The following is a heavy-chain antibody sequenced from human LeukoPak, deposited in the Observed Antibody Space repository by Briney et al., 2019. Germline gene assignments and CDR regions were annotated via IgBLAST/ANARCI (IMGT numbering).Heavy chain of an antibody. CDR1: GGSFSGYY. J-gene: IGHJ5*02. D-gene: IGHD2-2*02. CDR2: INQSGST. Sequence: SETLSLTCAVYGGSFSGYYWSWIRQPPGKGLEWIGEINQSGSTNYNPSLKSRVTISVDTSKNQFSLKLSSVTAADTAVYYCARAQDCSSTSCYTGGSWFDPWGQGTLVTVSS. CDR3: ARAQDCSSTSCYTGGSWFDP. V-gene: IGHV4-34*01.